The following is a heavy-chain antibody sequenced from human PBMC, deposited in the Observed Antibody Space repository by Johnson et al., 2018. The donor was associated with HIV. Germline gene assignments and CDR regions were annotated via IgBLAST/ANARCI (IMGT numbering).Heavy chain of an antibody. Sequence: VQLVESGGGLVQPGGSLRLSCAASGFIFSSYPMHWVRQVPGKGLEWVSYISSSGSTIYYPDSVKGRFTISRDSAKNSLYLQMNSLRAEDTAVYYCARRTVVTPGAFDIWGQGTMVTVSS. CDR1: GFIFSSYP. V-gene: IGHV3-48*04. CDR2: ISSSGSTI. J-gene: IGHJ3*02. D-gene: IGHD4-23*01. CDR3: ARRTVVTPGAFDI.